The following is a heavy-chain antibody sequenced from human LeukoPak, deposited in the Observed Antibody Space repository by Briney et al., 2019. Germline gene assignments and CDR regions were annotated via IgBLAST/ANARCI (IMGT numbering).Heavy chain of an antibody. CDR3: ARDSSSSIDY. J-gene: IGHJ4*02. Sequence: GGSLRLSCAASGFTFSSYNMNWVRQAPGKGLEWVSYISSSGSTIYYADSVKGRFTISRDNAKNSLYLQMDSLRAEDTAVYYCARDSSSSIDYWGQGTLVTVSS. CDR2: ISSSGSTI. D-gene: IGHD6-6*01. CDR1: GFTFSSYN. V-gene: IGHV3-48*04.